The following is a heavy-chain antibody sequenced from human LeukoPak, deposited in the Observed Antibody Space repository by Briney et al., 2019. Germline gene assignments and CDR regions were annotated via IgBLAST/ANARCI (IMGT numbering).Heavy chain of an antibody. CDR1: GGSFSGYY. CDR3: ARGAYSGYGLDY. Sequence: SETLSLTCAVYGGSFSGYYWSWLRQPPGKGLECIGYIYSNGSTNYNPSLKSRVTISVDMSKNQFSVKLSSVTAADTAVYYCARGAYSGYGLDYWGQGTLVTVSS. D-gene: IGHD5-12*01. V-gene: IGHV4-59*01. J-gene: IGHJ4*02. CDR2: IYSNGST.